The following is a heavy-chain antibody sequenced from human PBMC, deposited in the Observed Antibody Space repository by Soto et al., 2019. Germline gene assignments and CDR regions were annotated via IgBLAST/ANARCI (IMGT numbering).Heavy chain of an antibody. D-gene: IGHD2-8*01. J-gene: IGHJ4*02. CDR2: IYYSGST. Sequence: QLQLQESGPGLVKPSETLSLTCTVSGGSISSSSYYWGWIRQPPGKGLEWIGSIYYSGSTYYNPSLKSRVTISVDTSKNQFSLKLRSVTAADTAVYYCARHASDKVMVYLDYWGQGTLVTVSS. V-gene: IGHV4-39*01. CDR1: GGSISSSSYY. CDR3: ARHASDKVMVYLDY.